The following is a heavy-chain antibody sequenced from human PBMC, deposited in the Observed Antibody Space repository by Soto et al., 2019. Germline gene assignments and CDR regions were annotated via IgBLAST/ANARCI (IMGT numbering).Heavy chain of an antibody. CDR3: ARMATFGSLNWFDP. J-gene: IGHJ5*02. CDR2: MNPGSGDT. V-gene: IGHV1-8*01. CDR1: GYSFTNND. Sequence: ASVKVSCKASGYSFTNNDVSWVRQTTGQGLEWMGWMNPGSGDTGYAQKFQGRVTMTRDISIATAYMELSSLRSDDTAIYYCARMATFGSLNWFDPWGQGTLVTVSS. D-gene: IGHD3-16*01.